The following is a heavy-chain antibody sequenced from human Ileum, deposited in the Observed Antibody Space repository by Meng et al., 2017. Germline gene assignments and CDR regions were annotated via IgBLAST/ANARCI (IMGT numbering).Heavy chain of an antibody. V-gene: IGHV3-15*01. J-gene: IGHJ4*02. Sequence: GESLKISCAASGFPFSNAWMSWVRQAPGKGLEWVGRIRGTSYGGTTDYAAPVKGRFTISRDDSKNTLYLQMNSLKTEDTAVYYCAKTFHSESSFDYWGQGSLVTVSS. CDR2: IRGTSYGGTT. CDR3: AKTFHSESSFDY. D-gene: IGHD3-22*01. CDR1: GFPFSNAW.